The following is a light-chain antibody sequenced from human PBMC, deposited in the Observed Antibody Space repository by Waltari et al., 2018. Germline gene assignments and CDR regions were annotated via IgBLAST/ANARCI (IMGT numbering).Light chain of an antibody. CDR2: AYS. CDR1: SSNIGAGYD. J-gene: IGLJ3*02. V-gene: IGLV1-40*01. CDR3: QSYDSSLSAV. Sequence: QSVLTQPPSVSGAPGQRVTISCTGSSSNIGAGYDVTWYQQLPGAAPKLLIYAYSNRPSGVPDRFYGSRSGTSASLAITGLQAEDEADYYCQSYDSSLSAVFGGGTKLTVL.